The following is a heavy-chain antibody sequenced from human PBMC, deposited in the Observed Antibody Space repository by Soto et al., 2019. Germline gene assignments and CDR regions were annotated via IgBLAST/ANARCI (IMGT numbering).Heavy chain of an antibody. Sequence: ASVKVSCKASGYTFTNYGITWVRQAPGQGLEWMGGIIPIFGTANYAQKFQGRVTITADESTSTAYMELSSLRDEDTAVYYCARGSLGFWSGYVSDAYYYGMDVWGQGTTVTVSS. CDR3: ARGSLGFWSGYVSDAYYYGMDV. V-gene: IGHV1-69*13. J-gene: IGHJ6*02. CDR1: GYTFTNYG. CDR2: IIPIFGTA. D-gene: IGHD3-3*01.